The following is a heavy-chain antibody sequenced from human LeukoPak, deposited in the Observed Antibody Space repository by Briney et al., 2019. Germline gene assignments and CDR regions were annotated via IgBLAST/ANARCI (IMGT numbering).Heavy chain of an antibody. CDR3: VEWIR. D-gene: IGHD5-18*01. CDR1: GFTFSNYA. Sequence: PWGSLRLSCSASGFTFSNYAMQWVRQAPGKGLEYVSAISTNGGSTYYADSVKGRFTISRDNSKNTLYLQMSSLRPEDTGVYYCVEWIRWGQGTLVTVSS. J-gene: IGHJ4*02. CDR2: ISTNGGST. V-gene: IGHV3-64D*09.